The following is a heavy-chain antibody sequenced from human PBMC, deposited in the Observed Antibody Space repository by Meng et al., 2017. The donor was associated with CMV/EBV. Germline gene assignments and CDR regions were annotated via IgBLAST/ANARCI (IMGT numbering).Heavy chain of an antibody. J-gene: IGHJ4*02. CDR3: ARDKGTGFDY. Sequence: GESLKISCAASGVTFSSYSMNWVRQAPGKGLEWVSSISSSSSYIYYTDSVKGRFTISRANDKNSLYLQMNSLRDEDTDVYYCARDKGTGFDYWGQGTLVTVSS. CDR2: ISSSSSYI. CDR1: GVTFSSYS. V-gene: IGHV3-21*01. D-gene: IGHD1-14*01.